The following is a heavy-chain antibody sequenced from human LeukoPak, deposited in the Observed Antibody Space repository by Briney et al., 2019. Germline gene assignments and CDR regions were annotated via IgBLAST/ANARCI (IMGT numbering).Heavy chain of an antibody. Sequence: ASVKVSCKASGYTFTSDYMYWVRQAPGQGLEWMGIINPSGGSTIYAQKFQGRVTMTRDTSTSTVYMELSSLRSEDTAVYYCARVSKYAGDYWGQGTLVTVSS. CDR1: GYTFTSDY. CDR3: ARVSKYAGDY. CDR2: INPSGGST. J-gene: IGHJ4*02. V-gene: IGHV1-46*01. D-gene: IGHD2-2*01.